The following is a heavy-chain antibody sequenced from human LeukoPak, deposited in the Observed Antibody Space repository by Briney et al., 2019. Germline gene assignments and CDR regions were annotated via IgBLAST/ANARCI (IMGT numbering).Heavy chain of an antibody. Sequence: PGGSLRLSCAASGFTFDDYAMHWVRQAPGKGLEWVSLISGDGGSTYYADSVKGRFTISRDNSKNSLYLQMNSLRTEDTALYYCAKERLWGSYRTNGIDYWGQGTPVTVSS. J-gene: IGHJ4*02. D-gene: IGHD3-16*02. CDR1: GFTFDDYA. CDR3: AKERLWGSYRTNGIDY. V-gene: IGHV3-43*02. CDR2: ISGDGGST.